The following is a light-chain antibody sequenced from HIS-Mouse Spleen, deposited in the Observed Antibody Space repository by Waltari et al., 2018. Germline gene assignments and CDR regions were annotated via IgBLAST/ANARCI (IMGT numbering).Light chain of an antibody. CDR1: SCPVSTSYS. Sequence: QTVVTQEPSFSVSPGGTVTLTCGLSSCPVSTSYSPTRYQQTPGQAPRTPIYSTNTRSSGVPDRFSGSILGNKAALTITGAQADDESDYYCVLYMGSGISVFGGGTKLTVL. V-gene: IGLV8-61*01. CDR2: STN. CDR3: VLYMGSGISV. J-gene: IGLJ3*02.